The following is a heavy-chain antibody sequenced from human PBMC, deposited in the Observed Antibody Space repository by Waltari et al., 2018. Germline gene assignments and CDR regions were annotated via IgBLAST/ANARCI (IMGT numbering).Heavy chain of an antibody. CDR3: ARVATKTYSSPVPGRPYYYGMDV. CDR1: GFTFSRYW. V-gene: IGHV3-74*01. D-gene: IGHD3-22*01. J-gene: IGHJ6*02. CDR2: INSDGSST. Sequence: EEQLVESGGGLAQPGESLRLSCAASGFTFSRYWMDWVRQAPGKGLVWVSRINSDGSSTNYADSVKGRCTISRDNGKNTLYVQMNRLRPEDTAVYYCARVATKTYSSPVPGRPYYYGMDVWGQGTTVTVSS.